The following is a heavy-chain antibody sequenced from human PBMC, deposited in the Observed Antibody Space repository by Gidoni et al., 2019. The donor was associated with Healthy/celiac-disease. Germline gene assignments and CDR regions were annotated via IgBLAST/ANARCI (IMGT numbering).Heavy chain of an antibody. V-gene: IGHV4-31*03. CDR1: GGSISSGGYY. Sequence: QVQLQESGPGLVKPSQTLSLTCTVSGGSISSGGYYWSWIRQHPGKILAWIGYLYYSGSTYYNPSLKSRVTISVDTSKNQFSLKLSSVTAADTAVYYCARAGYCSSTSCSPGWFDPWGQGTLVTVSS. CDR2: LYYSGST. J-gene: IGHJ5*02. CDR3: ARAGYCSSTSCSPGWFDP. D-gene: IGHD2-2*01.